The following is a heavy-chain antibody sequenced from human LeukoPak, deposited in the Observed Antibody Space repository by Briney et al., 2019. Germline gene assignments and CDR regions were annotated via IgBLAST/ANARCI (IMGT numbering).Heavy chain of an antibody. D-gene: IGHD1-26*01. CDR2: IYSGGST. Sequence: TGGSLRLSCAASGFTVSSNYMSWVRQAPGKGLEWVSVIYSGGSTYYADSVKGRFTISRDNSKNTLYLQMNSLRAEDTAVYYCARATTAAGMDVWGQGTTVTVSS. V-gene: IGHV3-66*01. CDR3: ARATTAAGMDV. J-gene: IGHJ6*02. CDR1: GFTVSSNY.